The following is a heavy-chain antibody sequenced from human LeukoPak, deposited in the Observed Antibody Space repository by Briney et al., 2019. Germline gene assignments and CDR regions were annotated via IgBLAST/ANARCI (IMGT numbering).Heavy chain of an antibody. Sequence: GGYLRLSCAASGFTFSRSWMDCVRQAPGKGLEWVANIKEDGSETHYVDSARGRFTISRDNAKNTLFLQVDSLRVEDTAIYYCSYSLNYWGQGTLVTVSS. CDR1: GFTFSRSW. J-gene: IGHJ4*02. CDR2: IKEDGSET. CDR3: SYSLNY. D-gene: IGHD2-21*01. V-gene: IGHV3-7*01.